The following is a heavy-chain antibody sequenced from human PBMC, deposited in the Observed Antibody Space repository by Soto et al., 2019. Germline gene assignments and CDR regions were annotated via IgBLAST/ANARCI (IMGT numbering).Heavy chain of an antibody. V-gene: IGHV1-2*04. J-gene: IGHJ4*02. CDR1: GYTFTDYY. CDR3: ARGSPTTTPFDY. Sequence: ASVKVSCKASGYTFTDYYMHWVRQAPGQGLEWMGWINPNNGGTSYAQKFEGWVTMNRDTSISTAYMEVRRLTSDDTAVYYCARGSPTTTPFDYWGQGTLVTVSS. CDR2: INPNNGGT. D-gene: IGHD1-1*01.